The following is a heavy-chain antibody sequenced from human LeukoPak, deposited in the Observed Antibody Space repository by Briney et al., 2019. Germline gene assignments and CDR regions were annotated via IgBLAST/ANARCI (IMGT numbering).Heavy chain of an antibody. Sequence: GGSLRLSCAASGFTFTSYAMSWIRQAPGKGLEWVSAISGGGEDAYYPDSVKGRFTISRDNSKNTLYLQMNSLRAEDTAIYYCAKPRAMTTGVGRYFDLWGRGTLVTVSS. D-gene: IGHD1-1*01. CDR1: GFTFTSYA. V-gene: IGHV3-23*01. CDR3: AKPRAMTTGVGRYFDL. J-gene: IGHJ2*01. CDR2: ISGGGEDA.